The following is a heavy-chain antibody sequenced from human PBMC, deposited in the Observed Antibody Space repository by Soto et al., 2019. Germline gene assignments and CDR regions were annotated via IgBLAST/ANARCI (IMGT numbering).Heavy chain of an antibody. J-gene: IGHJ5*02. CDR2: IYHSGST. CDR1: GGSISSGGYS. Sequence: SETLSLTCAVSGGSISSGGYSWSWIRQPPGKGLERIGYIYHSGSTYYNPSLKSRVTISVDRSKNQFSLKLSPVTAADTAVYYCARVAWVYCSSTGCLGFWLDPWGKEPLVT. CDR3: ARVAWVYCSSTGCLGFWLDP. D-gene: IGHD2-2*01. V-gene: IGHV4-30-2*01.